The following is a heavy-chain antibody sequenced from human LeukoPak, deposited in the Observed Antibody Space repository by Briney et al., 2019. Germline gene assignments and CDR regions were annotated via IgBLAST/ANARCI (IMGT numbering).Heavy chain of an antibody. V-gene: IGHV1-69*04. CDR3: ARAPLRCSGGSCYTYGMDV. Sequence: AASVTVSCKASGGTFSSYAISWVRQAPGQGLESIGRIIPILGIANYAQKFQGRVTITADKSTSTGYMGLSSLRSEDTAVYYCARAPLRCSGGSCYTYGMDVWGQGTTVTVSS. CDR1: GGTFSSYA. J-gene: IGHJ6*02. CDR2: IIPILGIA. D-gene: IGHD2-15*01.